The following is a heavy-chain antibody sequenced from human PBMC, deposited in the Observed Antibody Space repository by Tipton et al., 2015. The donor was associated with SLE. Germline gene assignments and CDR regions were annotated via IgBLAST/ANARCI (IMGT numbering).Heavy chain of an antibody. V-gene: IGHV1-18*04. Sequence: QVQQVQSGAEVKKPGVSVKVTCKTSGYTFSSYAISWVRQAPGQGLEWIGSILYAGGTTYYNPSLKSRVAIDIDASKNHFSVRLTSVTAADTPIYYCARSKDGAADYWGRGTLVTVSS. D-gene: IGHD6-13*01. CDR1: GYTFSSYA. J-gene: IGHJ4*02. CDR3: ARSKDGAADY. CDR2: ILYAGGTT.